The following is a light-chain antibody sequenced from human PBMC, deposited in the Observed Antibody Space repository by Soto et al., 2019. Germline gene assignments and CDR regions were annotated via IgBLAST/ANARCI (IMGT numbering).Light chain of an antibody. Sequence: DIQMTQSPSTLSASVGDRVTITCRASQSISSWLAWYQQKPGKAPKVLIYDASTLESGVPSRFSGSGSGTEFTLTISSLQPDDFATYYCQQYKSYRTFGQGTKVEIK. CDR2: DAS. CDR1: QSISSW. V-gene: IGKV1-5*01. J-gene: IGKJ1*01. CDR3: QQYKSYRT.